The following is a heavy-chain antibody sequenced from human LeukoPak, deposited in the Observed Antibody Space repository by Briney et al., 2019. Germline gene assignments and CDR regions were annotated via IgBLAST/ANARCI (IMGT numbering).Heavy chain of an antibody. D-gene: IGHD3-22*01. CDR1: GFTFSSYW. J-gene: IGHJ3*02. CDR3: AVKWTYDSFDI. V-gene: IGHV3-74*01. Sequence: GGSLRLSCAASGFTFSSYWMHWVRQAPGKGLVWDSRINRDGSTTTYADSMKGRFTISRDNAKNTLYLQMNSLRAEDTAVYYCAVKWTYDSFDIWGRGTMVTAPS. CDR2: INRDGSTT.